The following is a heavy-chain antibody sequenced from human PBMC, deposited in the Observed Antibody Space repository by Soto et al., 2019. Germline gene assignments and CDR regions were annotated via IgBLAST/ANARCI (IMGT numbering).Heavy chain of an antibody. J-gene: IGHJ3*02. CDR3: ARHWVWSTVTTEPYAFDI. V-gene: IGHV4-39*01. CDR2: IYYSGST. D-gene: IGHD4-17*01. Sequence: SETLSLTCTVSGGSISSSSYYWGWIRQPPGKGLEWIGSIYYSGSTYYNPSLKSRLTISVDTSKNQFSLKLSSVTAADTAVYYCARHWVWSTVTTEPYAFDIWGQGTMVTVSS. CDR1: GGSISSSSYY.